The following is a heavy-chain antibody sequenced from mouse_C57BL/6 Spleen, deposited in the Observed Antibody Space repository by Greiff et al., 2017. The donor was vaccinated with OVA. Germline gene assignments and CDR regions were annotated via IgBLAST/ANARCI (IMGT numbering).Heavy chain of an antibody. V-gene: IGHV1-69*01. J-gene: IGHJ2*01. CDR3: ARYSSGPYYFDY. CDR1: GYTFTSYW. D-gene: IGHD3-2*02. Sequence: QVQLQQPGAELVMPGASVKLSCKASGYTFTSYWMHWVKQRPGQGLEWIGEIDPSDSYTNYNQKFKGKFTLTVDKSSSTAYMQLSSLTSEDSAVYYCARYSSGPYYFDYWGQGTTLTVSS. CDR2: IDPSDSYT.